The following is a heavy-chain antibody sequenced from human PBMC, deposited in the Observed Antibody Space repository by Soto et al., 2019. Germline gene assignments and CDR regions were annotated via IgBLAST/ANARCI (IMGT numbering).Heavy chain of an antibody. CDR1: GFTFSSYA. D-gene: IGHD5-12*01. CDR3: ARDHTAEMATITSVGY. V-gene: IGHV3-23*01. Sequence: EVQLLESGGGLVQPGGSLRLSCAASGFTFSSYAMTWVRQAPGKGLEWVSAISGGSTYYADSVKGRFTISRDNSKNTLYLQMNSLRAEDTAVYYCARDHTAEMATITSVGYWGQGTLVTVSS. CDR2: ISGGST. J-gene: IGHJ4*02.